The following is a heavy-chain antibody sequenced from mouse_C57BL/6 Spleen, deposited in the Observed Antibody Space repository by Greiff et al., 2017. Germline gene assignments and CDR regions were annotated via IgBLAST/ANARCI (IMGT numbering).Heavy chain of an antibody. Sequence: QVQLQQSGPELVKPGASVKISCKASGYAFSSSWMNWVKQRPGKGLEWIGRIYPGDGDTNYNGKFKGKATLTADKSSSTAYMQLSSLTSEDSAVYFCARGSPQLGRYAMDYWGQGTSVTVSS. CDR1: GYAFSSSW. V-gene: IGHV1-82*01. CDR2: IYPGDGDT. D-gene: IGHD4-1*02. J-gene: IGHJ4*01. CDR3: ARGSPQLGRYAMDY.